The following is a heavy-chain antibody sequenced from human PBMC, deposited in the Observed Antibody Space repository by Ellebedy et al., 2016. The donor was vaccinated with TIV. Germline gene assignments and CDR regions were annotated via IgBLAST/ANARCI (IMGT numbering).Heavy chain of an antibody. CDR2: ILSTGYYI. CDR1: GFTFTSYS. Sequence: GESLKISCAASGFTFTSYSMNWVRQAPGQGLEWVSSILSTGYYIYYADSLKGRFTISRDDARNSLYLQMNSLRAEDTAVYYCARSGELETWGQGTLVTVSS. V-gene: IGHV3-21*01. D-gene: IGHD1-26*01. CDR3: ARSGELET. J-gene: IGHJ5*02.